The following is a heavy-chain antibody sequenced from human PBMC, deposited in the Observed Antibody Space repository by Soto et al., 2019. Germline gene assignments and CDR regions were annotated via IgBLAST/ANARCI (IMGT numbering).Heavy chain of an antibody. Sequence: SETLSLTCTVSGGSISSSSYYWGWIRQPPGKGLEWIGSIYYSGSTYYNPSLKSRVTISVDTSKNQFSLKLSSVTAADTAVYYCASLIAVAGRVDYWGQGTLVTVSS. CDR1: GGSISSSSYY. CDR2: IYYSGST. V-gene: IGHV4-39*01. J-gene: IGHJ4*02. D-gene: IGHD6-19*01. CDR3: ASLIAVAGRVDY.